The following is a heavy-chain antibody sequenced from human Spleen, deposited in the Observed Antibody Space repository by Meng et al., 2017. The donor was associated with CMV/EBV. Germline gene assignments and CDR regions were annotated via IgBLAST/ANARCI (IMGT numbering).Heavy chain of an antibody. J-gene: IGHJ6*02. D-gene: IGHD2-2*02. CDR2: IWYDGSNK. V-gene: IGHV3-33*06. CDR1: GFTFSSYW. CDR3: AKDTAVVPAAIPDYYYYGMDV. Sequence: GESLKISCAASGFTFSSYWMHWVRQAPGKGLEWVAVIWYDGSNKYYADSVKGRFTISRDNSKNTLYLQMNSLRAEDTAVYYCAKDTAVVPAAIPDYYYYGMDVWGQGTTVTVSS.